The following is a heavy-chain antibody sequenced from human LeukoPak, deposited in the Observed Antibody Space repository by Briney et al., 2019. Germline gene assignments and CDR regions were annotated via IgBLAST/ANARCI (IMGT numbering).Heavy chain of an antibody. D-gene: IGHD1/OR15-1a*01. J-gene: IGHJ3*02. CDR1: GGSISSSSYY. V-gene: IGHV4-61*02. CDR3: ARDPVVFGNNDAFDI. Sequence: KPSETLSLTCTVSGGSISSSSYYWGWIRQPAGKGLEWIGRIYTSGSTNYNPSLKSRVTMSVDTSKNQFSLKLSSVTAADTAVYYCARDPVVFGNNDAFDIWGQGTMVTVSS. CDR2: IYTSGST.